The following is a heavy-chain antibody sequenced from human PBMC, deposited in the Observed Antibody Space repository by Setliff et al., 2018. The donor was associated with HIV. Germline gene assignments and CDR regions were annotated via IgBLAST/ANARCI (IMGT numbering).Heavy chain of an antibody. D-gene: IGHD2-15*01. J-gene: IGHJ4*02. Sequence: PGGSLRLSCAASGFSFSNYEMTWVRQAPGEGLEWVSSISISGTLIYYADSVRGRFTISRDNAKNSLYLQMNSLRPEDTALYYCARDDIGYCTGGSCSLFDFWGQGTPVTVSS. CDR2: ISISGTLI. CDR3: ARDDIGYCTGGSCSLFDF. CDR1: GFSFSNYE. V-gene: IGHV3-48*03.